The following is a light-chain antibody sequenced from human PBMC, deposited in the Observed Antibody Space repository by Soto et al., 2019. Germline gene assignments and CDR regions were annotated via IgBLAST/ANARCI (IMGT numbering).Light chain of an antibody. CDR2: GNS. Sequence: QPVLTQPPSASGTPGQRVTRSCSGSSSNIGYNSVNWYQQLPGKAPKLLMHGNSQRPSGVPDRFSGYKSGTSASLAISGLRTEDEADYYFSAWDDSLRGVVFGGGTKLTVL. J-gene: IGLJ3*02. V-gene: IGLV1-47*02. CDR3: SAWDDSLRGVV. CDR1: SSNIGYNS.